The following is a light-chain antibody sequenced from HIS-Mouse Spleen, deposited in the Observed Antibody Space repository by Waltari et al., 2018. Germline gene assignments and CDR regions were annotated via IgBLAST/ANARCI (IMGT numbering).Light chain of an antibody. Sequence: QSALTQPASVSGSPGQSITISCTGTSSDVGGYNYVSWYQQHPGKAPKLMIYDVSNRPSGVSNRCPGSKSGNTASLTISGLQAEDEADYYCSSYTSSSTRVFGGGTKLTVL. CDR3: SSYTSSSTRV. J-gene: IGLJ3*02. CDR2: DVS. CDR1: SSDVGGYNY. V-gene: IGLV2-14*03.